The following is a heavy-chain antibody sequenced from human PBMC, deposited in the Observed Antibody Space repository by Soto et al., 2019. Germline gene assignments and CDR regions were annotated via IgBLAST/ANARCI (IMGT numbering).Heavy chain of an antibody. CDR2: ISYDGSNK. D-gene: IGHD2-15*01. Sequence: QVQLVESGGGVVQPGRSLRLSCAASGSTFSSYGMHWVRQATGKGLEWVAVISYDGSNKYYADSVKGRFTISRDNSKNTLYLQMNSLRDEDTAVYYCVEEAAAIPYGMDVWGQGTTVTVSS. J-gene: IGHJ6*02. CDR1: GSTFSSYG. V-gene: IGHV3-30*03. CDR3: VEEAAAIPYGMDV.